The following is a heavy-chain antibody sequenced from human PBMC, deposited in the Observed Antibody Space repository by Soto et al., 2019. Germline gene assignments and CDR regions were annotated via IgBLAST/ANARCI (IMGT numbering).Heavy chain of an antibody. D-gene: IGHD2-15*01. J-gene: IGHJ6*03. CDR3: ARYCSGGSCYPNYYYYYIDV. V-gene: IGHV3-7*01. Sequence: EVQLVESGGGLVQPGGSLRLSCAASGFTFSSNWMSWVRQAPGKRLEWVASIKQDGSDKYYVDSVQGRFTIYRDNAKNSLYLQMNSLRAEDTAVYYCARYCSGGSCYPNYYYYYIDVWGKGTTVTVSS. CDR1: GFTFSSNW. CDR2: IKQDGSDK.